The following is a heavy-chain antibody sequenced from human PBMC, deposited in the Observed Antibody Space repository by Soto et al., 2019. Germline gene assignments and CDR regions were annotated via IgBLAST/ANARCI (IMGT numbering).Heavy chain of an antibody. Sequence: ASVKVSCKASGYTFTSYYMHWVRQAPGQGLEWMGIINPSGGSTSYAQKFQGRVTMTRDTSTSTVYMELSSLRSEDTAVYYCAREDGVVVAATQDAFDIWGQGTTVTVSS. D-gene: IGHD2-15*01. CDR3: AREDGVVVAATQDAFDI. CDR1: GYTFTSYY. V-gene: IGHV1-46*01. J-gene: IGHJ3*02. CDR2: INPSGGST.